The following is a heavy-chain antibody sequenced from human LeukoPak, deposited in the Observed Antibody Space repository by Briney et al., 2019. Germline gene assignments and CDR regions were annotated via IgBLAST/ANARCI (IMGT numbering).Heavy chain of an antibody. J-gene: IGHJ4*02. CDR1: GGTFSSYA. Sequence: SVKVSCKASGGTFSSYAISWVRQAPGQGLEWMGGIIPIFGTANYAQKFQGRVTITTDESTSTAYMELSSLRSEDTAVYCCARDYYDSSGKYFDYWGQGTLVTVSS. V-gene: IGHV1-69*05. CDR3: ARDYYDSSGKYFDY. D-gene: IGHD3-22*01. CDR2: IIPIFGTA.